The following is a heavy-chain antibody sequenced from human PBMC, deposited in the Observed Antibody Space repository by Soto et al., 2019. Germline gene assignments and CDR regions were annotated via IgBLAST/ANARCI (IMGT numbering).Heavy chain of an antibody. CDR1: GYTFTGYD. Sequence: ASVKVSCKASGYTFTGYDINWVRQATGQGLEWMGWINAGNGNTRYSQKFQGRVTITRDTSASTAYMELSSLRSEDTAVYYCARDRLIAVAGMEIDYWGQGTLVTVSS. CDR2: INAGNGNT. J-gene: IGHJ4*02. D-gene: IGHD6-19*01. V-gene: IGHV1-3*01. CDR3: ARDRLIAVAGMEIDY.